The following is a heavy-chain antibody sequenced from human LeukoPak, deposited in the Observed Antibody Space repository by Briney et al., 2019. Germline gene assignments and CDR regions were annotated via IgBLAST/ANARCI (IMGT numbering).Heavy chain of an antibody. CDR3: ASAIVVVTAIPGWFGP. CDR2: IIPIFGTA. J-gene: IGHJ5*02. Sequence: VASVKVSCKASGGTFISYAISWVRQAPGQGREWMGGIIPIFGTANYAQKFQGRVTITTDESTSTAYMELSSLRSEDTAVYYCASAIVVVTAIPGWFGPWGQGTLVTVSS. V-gene: IGHV1-69*05. D-gene: IGHD2-21*02. CDR1: GGTFISYA.